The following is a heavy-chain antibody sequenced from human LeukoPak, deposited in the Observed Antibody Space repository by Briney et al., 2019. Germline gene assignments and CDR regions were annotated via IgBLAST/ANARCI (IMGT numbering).Heavy chain of an antibody. V-gene: IGHV3-23*01. CDR2: ITDSGGGT. CDR1: GFTFSNYA. J-gene: IGHJ4*02. CDR3: VKWGDYDVLTGYYDPDY. Sequence: PGASLRLSCAASGFTFSNYAMSWVRQAPGKGLEWVSAITDSGGGTYYADSVKGRFTISRENSKNTLYLQVNSLRAEDTAVYYCVKWGDYDVLTGYYDPDYWGQGSLVTVSS. D-gene: IGHD3-9*01.